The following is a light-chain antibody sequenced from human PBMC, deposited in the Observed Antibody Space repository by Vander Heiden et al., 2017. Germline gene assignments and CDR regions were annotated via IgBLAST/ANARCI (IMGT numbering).Light chain of an antibody. CDR3: QVWDSSSDHVV. J-gene: IGLJ2*01. CDR2: DDS. CDR1: NIGSKS. Sequence: SYVLTPPPSVSVAPGQTARITCGGNNIGSKSVHWYQQKPGQAPVLVVYDDSDRPSGIPGRFSGSNSGNTATLTISRVEAGDEADYYCQVWDSSSDHVVFGGGTKLTV. V-gene: IGLV3-21*02.